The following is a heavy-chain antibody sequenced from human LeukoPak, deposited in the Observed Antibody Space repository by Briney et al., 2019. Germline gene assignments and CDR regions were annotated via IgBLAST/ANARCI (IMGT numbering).Heavy chain of an antibody. CDR2: IYYSGTT. J-gene: IGHJ4*02. V-gene: IGHV4-59*11. CDR3: ARGGVAAKYYFDY. CDR1: GGSISPLY. Sequence: SETLSLTCTVSGGSISPLYWGWIRQPPGKGLEFIGYIYYSGTTNYNPSLRNRVTLSVDTSKNQFSLKLSSVTAADTAVYYCARGGVAAKYYFDYWGPGTLVTVSS. D-gene: IGHD3-10*01.